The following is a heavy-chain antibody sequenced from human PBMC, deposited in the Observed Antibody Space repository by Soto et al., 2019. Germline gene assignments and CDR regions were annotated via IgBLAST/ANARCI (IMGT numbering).Heavy chain of an antibody. V-gene: IGHV3-21*01. CDR2: ISSSRSYI. D-gene: IGHD2-2*01. Sequence: EVQVVESGGGLVKPGGSLRLSCAASGFNFSNYGMNWVRQAPGKGLEWVSSISSSRSYISYADSVKGRFTISRDNAKNSLYLQMNSLRAEDTAVYYCARSDCTSTSCYVVWFDPWGQGTLVTVSS. CDR3: ARSDCTSTSCYVVWFDP. J-gene: IGHJ5*02. CDR1: GFNFSNYG.